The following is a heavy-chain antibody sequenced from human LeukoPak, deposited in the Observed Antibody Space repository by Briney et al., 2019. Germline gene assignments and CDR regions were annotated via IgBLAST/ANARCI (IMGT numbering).Heavy chain of an antibody. CDR2: ISGSGGST. CDR1: GFTFSSYA. Sequence: GGSLRLSCAASGFTFSSYAMSWVRQAPGKGLEWVSAISGSGGSTYYADSVKGRFTISRDNSKNTLYLQMNSLRAEDTAVYYCARADDSSGYYRISIDYWGQGTLVTVSS. CDR3: ARADDSSGYYRISIDY. D-gene: IGHD3-22*01. V-gene: IGHV3-23*01. J-gene: IGHJ4*02.